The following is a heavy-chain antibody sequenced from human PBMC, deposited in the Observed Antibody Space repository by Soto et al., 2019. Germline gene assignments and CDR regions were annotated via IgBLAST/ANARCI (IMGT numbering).Heavy chain of an antibody. Sequence: QVQLVESGGGVVQPGRSLRLSCAASGFTFSSYAMHWVRQAPGKGLEWVAVISYDGSNKYYADSVKGRFTISRDNSKNTLYLQMNCLRAEDTAVYYCARDPWGADYYGMDVWGQGTTVTVSS. CDR3: ARDPWGADYYGMDV. CDR1: GFTFSSYA. V-gene: IGHV3-30-3*01. D-gene: IGHD1-26*01. J-gene: IGHJ6*02. CDR2: ISYDGSNK.